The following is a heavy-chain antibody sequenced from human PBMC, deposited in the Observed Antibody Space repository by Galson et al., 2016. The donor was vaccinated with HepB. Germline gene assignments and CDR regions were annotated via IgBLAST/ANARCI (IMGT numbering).Heavy chain of an antibody. CDR1: ESIFRGYA. V-gene: IGHV3-30*04. Sequence: SLRLSCAASESIFRGYAMHWVRQAPGKGLEWVAVILHDGSKKFYADSVKGRFTISRDNSKNTMYLQMDSLRAEDTAVYYCARANYYAMDVWGPGTTVTVSS. CDR2: ILHDGSKK. J-gene: IGHJ6*02. CDR3: ARANYYAMDV.